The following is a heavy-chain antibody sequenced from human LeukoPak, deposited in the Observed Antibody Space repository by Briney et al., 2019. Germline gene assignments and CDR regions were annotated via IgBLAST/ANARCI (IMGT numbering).Heavy chain of an antibody. V-gene: IGHV4-59*12. CDR2: IFYTGVS. CDR1: GDSFSTYY. Sequence: SETLSLTCTVSGDSFSTYYWSWIRQPPGKGLQWIGFIFYTGVSNYSPSLKGRVSISVDTSKNQFSLKLSSVTAADTAVYYCARPYSYYYGSGSYYAWGQGTLVTVSS. J-gene: IGHJ5*02. CDR3: ARPYSYYYGSGSYYA. D-gene: IGHD3-10*01.